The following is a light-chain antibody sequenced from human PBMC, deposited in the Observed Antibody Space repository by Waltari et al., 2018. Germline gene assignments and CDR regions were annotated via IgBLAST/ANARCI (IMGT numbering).Light chain of an antibody. CDR1: SSDIGIYNL. CDR2: EVS. J-gene: IGLJ1*01. V-gene: IGLV2-23*02. CDR3: CSYAGDRTYV. Sequence: QSALTQPASVSGSPGQSITISCTGSSSDIGIYNLVSWYQHHPGKVPKLLIYEVSERPSGVSCRYAGSKSGNTASLTLSDLQPEDGADYYCCSYAGDRTYVFGTGTKVTVL.